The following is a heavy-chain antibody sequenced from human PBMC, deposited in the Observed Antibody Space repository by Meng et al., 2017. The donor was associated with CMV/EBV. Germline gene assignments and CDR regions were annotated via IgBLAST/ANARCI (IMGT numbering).Heavy chain of an antibody. V-gene: IGHV3-15*01. CDR1: GFTFNNAW. J-gene: IGHJ4*02. Sequence: GESLKISCAASGFTFNNAWMNWVRQAPGQGLEWVGRIRSKADGGTIDYAAPVKGRFTISRDDSKDTLYLQMNSLKTEDTAIYYCTTRRDGCNPHWGQGTLVTVSS. CDR3: TTRRDGCNPH. D-gene: IGHD5-24*01. CDR2: IRSKADGGTI.